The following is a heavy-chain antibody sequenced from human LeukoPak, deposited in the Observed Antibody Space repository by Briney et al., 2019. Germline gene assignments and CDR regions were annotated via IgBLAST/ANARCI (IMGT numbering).Heavy chain of an antibody. J-gene: IGHJ6*04. CDR1: GGSVSSGSYY. Sequence: SETLSLTCTVSGGSVSSGSYYWSWIRQPPGKGLEWIGYIYYSGSTNYNPSLKSRVTISVDTPKNQFSLKLSSVTAADTAVYYCARGLGYCSGGSCYYYYGMDVWGKGTTVTVSS. V-gene: IGHV4-61*01. CDR2: IYYSGST. CDR3: ARGLGYCSGGSCYYYYGMDV. D-gene: IGHD2-15*01.